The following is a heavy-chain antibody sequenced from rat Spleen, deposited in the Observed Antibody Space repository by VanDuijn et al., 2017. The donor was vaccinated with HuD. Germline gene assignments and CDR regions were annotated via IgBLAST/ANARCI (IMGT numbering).Heavy chain of an antibody. Sequence: EVQLVESDGGLVQPGRSLKLSCAASGFTFSDYDMAWVRQAPTKGLEWVASISPSGGFTYYRDSVKGRFTISRDNAKSTLSLQMDSLRSEDTATYYCARRHYGYTDYFDYWGQGVMVTVSS. CDR1: GFTFSDYD. CDR3: ARRHYGYTDYFDY. D-gene: IGHD1-9*01. V-gene: IGHV5S23*01. J-gene: IGHJ2*01. CDR2: ISPSGGFT.